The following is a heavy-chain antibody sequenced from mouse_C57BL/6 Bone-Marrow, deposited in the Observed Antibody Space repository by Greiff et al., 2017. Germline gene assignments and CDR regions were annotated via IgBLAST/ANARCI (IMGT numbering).Heavy chain of an antibody. CDR1: GFNIKDDY. CDR2: IDPENGDT. CDR3: TTEVCYFDY. J-gene: IGHJ2*01. V-gene: IGHV14-4*01. D-gene: IGHD2-10*02. Sequence: VQLQQSGAELVRPGASVKLSCTASGFNIKDDYMHWVKQRPEQGLEWIGWIDPENGDTEYASKFQGKATITADTSSNTAYLQLSSLTSEDTAVYDCTTEVCYFDYWGQGTTLTVSA.